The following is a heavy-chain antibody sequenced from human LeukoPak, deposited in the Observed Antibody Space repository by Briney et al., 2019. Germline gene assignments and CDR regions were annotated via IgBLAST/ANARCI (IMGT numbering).Heavy chain of an antibody. CDR1: GFTFSDYY. J-gene: IGHJ4*02. V-gene: IGHV3-11*01. CDR3: AGIAMATIYY. Sequence: GSLRLSCAASGFTFSDYYMSWLRQAPGKGLEWVSYISSSGSTIYYVDSVKGRFTISRDNAKNSLYLQMNSLRAEDTAVYYCAGIAMATIYYWGQGTLVTVSS. D-gene: IGHD5-12*01. CDR2: ISSSGSTI.